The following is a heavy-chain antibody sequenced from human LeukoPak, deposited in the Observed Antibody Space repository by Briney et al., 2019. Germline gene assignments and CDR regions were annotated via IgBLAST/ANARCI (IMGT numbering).Heavy chain of an antibody. CDR2: ISYDGSKK. Sequence: PGRPLRPPCAASGFTFSSYAMHWVRQAPGKALKGVAVISYDGSKKYYADCVKGRLTIYRDNSKTTLYLQMTSLRAEDTAVYYCAGAGFDYWGQGTLVTVSS. V-gene: IGHV3-30*04. CDR1: GFTFSSYA. CDR3: AGAGFDY. D-gene: IGHD3-16*01. J-gene: IGHJ4*02.